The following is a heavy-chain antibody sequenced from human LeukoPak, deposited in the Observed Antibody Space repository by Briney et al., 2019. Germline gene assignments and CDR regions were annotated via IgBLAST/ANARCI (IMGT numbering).Heavy chain of an antibody. J-gene: IGHJ4*02. CDR2: FDPEDGET. D-gene: IGHD3-22*01. CDR3: ATSLYYYDSSGYYGY. Sequence: ASVKVSCKVSGYTLTELSMHWVRQAPGTGLEWMGGFDPEDGETIYAQKFQGRVTMTEDTSTDTAYMELSSLRSKDTAVYYCATSLYYYDSSGYYGYWGQGTLVTVSS. V-gene: IGHV1-24*01. CDR1: GYTLTELS.